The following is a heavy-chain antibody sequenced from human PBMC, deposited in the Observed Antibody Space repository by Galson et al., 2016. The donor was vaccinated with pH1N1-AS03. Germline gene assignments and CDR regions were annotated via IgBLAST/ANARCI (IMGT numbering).Heavy chain of an antibody. V-gene: IGHV3-9*01. CDR3: AKDIGVLMVYTEGPFDY. J-gene: IGHJ4*02. CDR1: GFSFDDYA. CDR2: ISWNSDKI. Sequence: SLRLSCAASGFSFDDYAMHWVRQAPGKGPEWVSSISWNSDKITYADSVKGRFTISRDNAKNSLYLEMNSLRAEDTALYYCAKDIGVLMVYTEGPFDYWGPGTLDTVSS. D-gene: IGHD2-8*01.